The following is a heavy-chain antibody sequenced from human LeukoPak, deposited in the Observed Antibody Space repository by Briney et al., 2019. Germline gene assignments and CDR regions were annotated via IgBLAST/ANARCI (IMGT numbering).Heavy chain of an antibody. D-gene: IGHD6-19*01. CDR2: IRYDGSNK. J-gene: IGHJ3*02. CDR1: GFTFSSYE. Sequence: GGSLRLSCAASGFTFSSYEMNWVRQAPGKGLEWVAFIRYDGSNKYYADSVKGRFTISRDNSKNTLYLQMNSLRAEDTAVYYCARVRQWLDRDAFDIWGQGTMVTVSS. CDR3: ARVRQWLDRDAFDI. V-gene: IGHV3-30*02.